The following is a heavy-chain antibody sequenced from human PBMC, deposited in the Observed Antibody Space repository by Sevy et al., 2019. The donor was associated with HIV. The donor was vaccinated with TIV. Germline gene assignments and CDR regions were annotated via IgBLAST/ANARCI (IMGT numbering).Heavy chain of an antibody. CDR3: ARDPGDYYYYYFLDV. Sequence: GGSLRLSCAASGFPFSDYVMNWVRQAPGKGLEWVSSNNTRSNYIDYADSVKGRFTVSRDNGKNSLYLQMNSLRADDTAVYYCARDPGDYYYYYFLDVWGKGTTVTVSS. D-gene: IGHD3-16*01. J-gene: IGHJ6*03. CDR1: GFPFSDYV. CDR2: NNTRSNYI. V-gene: IGHV3-21*01.